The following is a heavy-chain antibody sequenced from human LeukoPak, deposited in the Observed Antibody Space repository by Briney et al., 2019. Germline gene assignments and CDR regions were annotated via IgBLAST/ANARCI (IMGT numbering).Heavy chain of an antibody. CDR2: ISSSSSTI. CDR3: AGDDSSGWYDPLGY. V-gene: IGHV3-48*01. Sequence: GGSLRLSCAASGFPFSSYWMSWVRQAPGKGLEWVSYISSSSSTIYYADSVKGRFTISRDNAKNSLYLQMNSLRAEDTAVYYCAGDDSSGWYDPLGYWGQGTLVTVSS. CDR1: GFPFSSYW. J-gene: IGHJ4*02. D-gene: IGHD6-19*01.